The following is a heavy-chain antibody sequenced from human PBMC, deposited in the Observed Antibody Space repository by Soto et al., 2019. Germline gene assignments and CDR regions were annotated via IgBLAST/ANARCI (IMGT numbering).Heavy chain of an antibody. J-gene: IGHJ4*02. Sequence: QVQLVESGGGVVQPGRSLRLSCAVSGFTFSSYAMHWVRQAPGKGLEWVAVISYDGSNKYYADSVKGRFTISRDNSKNTLYLQVISLRAEDTAVYYCARGRGTVTPAYWGQGTLVTVSS. V-gene: IGHV3-30-3*01. CDR1: GFTFSSYA. CDR2: ISYDGSNK. CDR3: ARGRGTVTPAY. D-gene: IGHD4-17*01.